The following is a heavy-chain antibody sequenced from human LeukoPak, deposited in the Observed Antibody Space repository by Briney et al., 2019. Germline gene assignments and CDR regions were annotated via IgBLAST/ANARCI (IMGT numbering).Heavy chain of an antibody. CDR1: GFTFSSYG. D-gene: IGHD2-21*02. J-gene: IGHJ4*02. CDR2: IWYDGSNK. V-gene: IGHV3-33*01. Sequence: GGSLRLSCAASGFTFSSYGMHWVRQAPGKGLEWVAVIWYDGSNKYYADSVKGRFTISRDNSKNTLYLQMNSLRAEDTAVYYCARDHCCGDCYLDYWGQGTLVTVSS. CDR3: ARDHCCGDCYLDY.